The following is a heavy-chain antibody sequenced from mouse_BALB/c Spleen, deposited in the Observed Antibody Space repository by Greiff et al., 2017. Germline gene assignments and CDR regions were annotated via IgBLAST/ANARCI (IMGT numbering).Heavy chain of an antibody. Sequence: VKVVESGPGLVQPSQSLSITCTVSGFSLTSYGVHWVRQSPGKGLEWLGVIWSGGSTDYNAAFISRLSISKDNSKSQVFFKMNSLQANDTAIYYCATSYGYDAMDYWGQGTSVTVSS. D-gene: IGHD1-2*01. V-gene: IGHV2-2*02. CDR2: IWSGGST. CDR3: ATSYGYDAMDY. J-gene: IGHJ4*01. CDR1: GFSLTSYG.